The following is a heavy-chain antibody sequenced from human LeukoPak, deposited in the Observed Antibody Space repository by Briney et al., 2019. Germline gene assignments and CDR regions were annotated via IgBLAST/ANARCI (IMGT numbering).Heavy chain of an antibody. V-gene: IGHV3-23*01. Sequence: GGSLRLSCEASGFTFSGYAVSWIRQAPGKGLEWVSGFGTDGNTHYAESVRGRFDISRDTSKTTVYLQMNSLRAEDTAVYYCASRGTTVVTGANFDYWGQGTLVTVSS. CDR2: FGTDGNT. CDR3: ASRGTTVVTGANFDY. D-gene: IGHD4-23*01. J-gene: IGHJ4*02. CDR1: GFTFSGYA.